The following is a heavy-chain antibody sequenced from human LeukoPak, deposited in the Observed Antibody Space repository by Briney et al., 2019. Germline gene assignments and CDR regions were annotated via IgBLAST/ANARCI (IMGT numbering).Heavy chain of an antibody. D-gene: IGHD2/OR15-2a*01. CDR2: ITRDGRST. V-gene: IGHV3-74*01. Sequence: GSLRLSCAASGFTFSSYWMHWVRQAPGKGLVWVSRITRDGRSTSYADSVKGRFTISRDNAKNTLYLQMNSLRADDTAVYYCARDLWTRYFDLWGRGTLVTVSS. CDR3: ARDLWTRYFDL. CDR1: GFTFSSYW. J-gene: IGHJ2*01.